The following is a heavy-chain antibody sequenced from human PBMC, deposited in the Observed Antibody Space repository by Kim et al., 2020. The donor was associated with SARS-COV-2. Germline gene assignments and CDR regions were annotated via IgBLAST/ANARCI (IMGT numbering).Heavy chain of an antibody. Sequence: ASVKVSCKASGYTFTSYYMHWVRQAPGQGLEWMGIINPSGGSTSYAQKFQGRVTMTRDTSTSTVYMELSSLRSEDTAVYYCARGGKDCSSTSCYKKYYYGMDVWGQGTTVTVSS. V-gene: IGHV1-46*01. J-gene: IGHJ6*02. CDR2: INPSGGST. CDR3: ARGGKDCSSTSCYKKYYYGMDV. D-gene: IGHD2-2*02. CDR1: GYTFTSYY.